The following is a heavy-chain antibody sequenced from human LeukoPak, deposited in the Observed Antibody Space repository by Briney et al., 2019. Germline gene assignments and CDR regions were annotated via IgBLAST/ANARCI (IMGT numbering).Heavy chain of an antibody. CDR2: IYYSGST. Sequence: SETLSLTCTVSGGSNSSYYWSWIRHPPGKGLEWIGYIYYSGSTNYNPSLKSRVTISVDTSKNQFSLKLSSVTAADTAVYYCARAYSSGWYERRYYFDYWGQGTLVTVSS. CDR1: GGSNSSYY. D-gene: IGHD6-19*01. J-gene: IGHJ4*02. V-gene: IGHV4-59*08. CDR3: ARAYSSGWYERRYYFDY.